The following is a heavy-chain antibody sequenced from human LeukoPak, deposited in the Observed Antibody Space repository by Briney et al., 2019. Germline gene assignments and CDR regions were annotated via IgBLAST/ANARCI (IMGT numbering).Heavy chain of an antibody. J-gene: IGHJ6*04. CDR3: TRSGSVVVVVAATRHYYYGMDV. CDR2: IRSKANSYAT. D-gene: IGHD2-15*01. Sequence: AGGSLRLSCAASGFTFSGSAMHWVRQASGKGLEWVGRIRSKANSYATAYAASVKGRFTISRDDSKNTAYLQMNSLKTEDTAVYYCTRSGSVVVVVAATRHYYYGMDVWGKGPTVTVSS. CDR1: GFTFSGSA. V-gene: IGHV3-73*01.